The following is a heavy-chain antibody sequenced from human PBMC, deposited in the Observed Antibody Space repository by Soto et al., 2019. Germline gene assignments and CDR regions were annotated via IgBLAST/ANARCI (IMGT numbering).Heavy chain of an antibody. J-gene: IGHJ4*02. CDR3: ATGLDTATSRFNY. Sequence: GGSLRLSCAASGFTFYNAWMTWVRQAPGRGLEWVGRIQSNTAGGTADYAAPVQGRFTISRDDSENTVYLQMNSLKIEDTAVNYCATGLDTATSRFNYWGQGTLCTVSS. D-gene: IGHD4-17*01. CDR1: GFTFYNAW. V-gene: IGHV3-15*07. CDR2: IQSNTAGGTA.